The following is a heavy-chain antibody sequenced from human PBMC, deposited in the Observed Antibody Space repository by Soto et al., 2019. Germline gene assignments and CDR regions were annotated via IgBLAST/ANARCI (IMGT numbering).Heavy chain of an antibody. CDR3: ARQRRDGRFWAS. Sequence: QVQLKESGPGLVKPSETLSLTCTVSGDSVTSGTYYWSWIRQPPGKGLDWIGDIYYSGSTNNNPSLMSRVTISVDTSKNQFSLRLSSVTAADTAVYYCARQRRDGRFWASWGQGTLVSVSS. CDR2: IYYSGST. V-gene: IGHV4-61*01. J-gene: IGHJ5*02. CDR1: GDSVTSGTYY. D-gene: IGHD1-1*01.